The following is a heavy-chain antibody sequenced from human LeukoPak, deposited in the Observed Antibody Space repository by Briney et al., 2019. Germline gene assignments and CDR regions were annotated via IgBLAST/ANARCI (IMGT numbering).Heavy chain of an antibody. CDR2: IHYDGARS. V-gene: IGHV3-30*02. D-gene: IGHD3-10*01. CDR1: GFTFSGYG. J-gene: IGHJ4*02. Sequence: GGSLRLSYAASGFTFSGYGMHWVRQAPGKGLEWVAFIHYDGARSYYADSVKGRFTISRDNPKNTLYLQMNSLRAEDTAVYYCAKLVLLLLWFGEYDYWGQGTLVTVSS. CDR3: AKLVLLLLWFGEYDY.